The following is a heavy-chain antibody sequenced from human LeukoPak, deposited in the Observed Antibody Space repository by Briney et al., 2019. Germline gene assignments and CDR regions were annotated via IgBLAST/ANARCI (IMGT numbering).Heavy chain of an antibody. Sequence: GGSLRLSCAASEFSVGSNYMTWVRQAPGKGLEWVSLIYSGGSTYYADSVKGRFTISRDNSKNTLYLQMGSLRPEDMAVYYCARGSGSYYDAFDIWGQGTMVTVSS. CDR2: IYSGGST. J-gene: IGHJ3*02. CDR1: EFSVGSNY. D-gene: IGHD3-10*01. CDR3: ARGSGSYYDAFDI. V-gene: IGHV3-66*01.